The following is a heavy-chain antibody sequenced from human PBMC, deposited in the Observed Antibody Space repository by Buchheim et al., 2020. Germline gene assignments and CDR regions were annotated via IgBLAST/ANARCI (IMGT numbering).Heavy chain of an antibody. V-gene: IGHV2-5*02. CDR1: GFSLSTSGVG. Sequence: QITLKESGPTLVKPTQTLTLTCTFSGFSLSTSGVGVGWIRQPPGKALEWLALIYWDDDKRYSPSLKSRLTITKDTSKNQVALTMTNMDLVNTATYYCAHGSYGDYVRWFDPWGQGTL. J-gene: IGHJ5*02. CDR3: AHGSYGDYVRWFDP. D-gene: IGHD4-17*01. CDR2: IYWDDDK.